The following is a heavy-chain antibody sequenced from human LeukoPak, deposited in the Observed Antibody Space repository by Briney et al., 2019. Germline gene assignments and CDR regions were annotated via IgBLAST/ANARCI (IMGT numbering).Heavy chain of an antibody. V-gene: IGHV3-74*01. CDR1: GYTFSNFW. CDR3: ARSIEY. CDR2: ISDEGST. J-gene: IGHJ4*02. Sequence: GGSLRLSRAASGYTFSNFWMHWVRQVPGQGLVWVSGISDEGSTYYADSVKGRFTISRDNSKNTLYLQMSSLRAEDTAVYYCARSIEYWGQGTLVTVSS.